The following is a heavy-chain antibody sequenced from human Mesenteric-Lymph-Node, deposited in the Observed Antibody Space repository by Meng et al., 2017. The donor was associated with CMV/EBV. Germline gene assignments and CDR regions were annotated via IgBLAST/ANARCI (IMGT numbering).Heavy chain of an antibody. CDR2: ISSSGSTI. CDR3: ARVWSGSYYAFDI. V-gene: IGHV3-48*03. Sequence: GESLKISCAASGFTFSSYEMNWVRQAPGKGLEWVSYISSSGSTIYYADSVKGRFTISRDNAKSSMYLQMNSLRAEDTAVYYCARVWSGSYYAFDIWGLGTMVTVSS. CDR1: GFTFSSYE. D-gene: IGHD1-26*01. J-gene: IGHJ3*02.